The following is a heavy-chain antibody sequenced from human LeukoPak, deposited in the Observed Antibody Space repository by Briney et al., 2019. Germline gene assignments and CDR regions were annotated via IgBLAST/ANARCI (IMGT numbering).Heavy chain of an antibody. D-gene: IGHD4-17*01. J-gene: IGHJ4*02. CDR3: ARALLFYGDYFDY. CDR2: INAGNGNT. Sequence: ASVKVSCKASGYTFTSHAMHWVRQAPGQRLEWMGWINAGNGNTKYSQKFQGRVTITRDTSASTAYMELSSLRSEDTAVYYCARALLFYGDYFDYWGQGTLVTVSS. V-gene: IGHV1-3*01. CDR1: GYTFTSHA.